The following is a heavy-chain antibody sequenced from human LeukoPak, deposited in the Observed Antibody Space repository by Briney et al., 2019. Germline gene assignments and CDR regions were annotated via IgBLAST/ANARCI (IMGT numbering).Heavy chain of an antibody. CDR3: AGTAVAAFTI. CDR2: VYFTGKT. J-gene: IGHJ3*02. D-gene: IGHD6-19*01. CDR1: GGSVNNYY. V-gene: IGHV4-59*02. Sequence: SETLSLTCIVSGGSVNNYYWSWIRQPPGKGLEWIGYVYFTGKTNYNPSLKSRVTISADTSKNQFSLKLTSVTAADTAVYYCAGTAVAAFTIWGQGTMVTVSS.